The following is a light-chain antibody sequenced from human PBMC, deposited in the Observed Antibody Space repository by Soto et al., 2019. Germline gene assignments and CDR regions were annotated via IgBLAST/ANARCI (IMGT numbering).Light chain of an antibody. J-gene: IGKJ4*01. Sequence: AIQMTQSPSSLSASVGDRVTITCRARQGIRNDLGWYQQKPGKAPKLLIYAASSLQSGVPSRFSGSGSGTDFTLTISSLQPEDFATYCCLQDYNYHLTFGGGTKVEIK. CDR3: LQDYNYHLT. CDR2: AAS. V-gene: IGKV1-6*01. CDR1: QGIRND.